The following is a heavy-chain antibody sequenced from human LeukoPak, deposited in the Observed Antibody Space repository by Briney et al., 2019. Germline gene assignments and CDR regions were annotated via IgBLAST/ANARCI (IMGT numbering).Heavy chain of an antibody. CDR2: IYYSGST. D-gene: IGHD6-19*01. CDR1: GASITNSAYH. CDR3: ARDPGCCAVAGTLGNWFDP. Sequence: SETLSLTCTVSGASITNSAYHWGWIRQPPGTGLEWIGSIYYSGSTYYNPSLKSRVTISVDTSKNQFSLKLSSVTAADTAVYYCARDPGCCAVAGTLGNWFDPWGQGTLVTVSS. J-gene: IGHJ5*02. V-gene: IGHV4-39*07.